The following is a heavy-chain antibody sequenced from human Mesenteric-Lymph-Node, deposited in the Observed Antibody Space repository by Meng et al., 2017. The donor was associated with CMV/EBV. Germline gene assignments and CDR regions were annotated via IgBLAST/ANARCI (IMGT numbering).Heavy chain of an antibody. D-gene: IGHD2-2*01. V-gene: IGHV1-45*02. CDR3: ASTSQAIAVVPTANDAFDI. CDR1: GYTFTYRY. CDR2: ITPFSGNT. J-gene: IGHJ3*02. Sequence: SVKVSCKASGYTFTYRYLHWVRQAPGQALEWMGWITPFSGNTNYAQKFQDRVTITRDRSMSTAYMELSSLRSEDTAMYYCASTSQAIAVVPTANDAFDIWGQGTMVTVSS.